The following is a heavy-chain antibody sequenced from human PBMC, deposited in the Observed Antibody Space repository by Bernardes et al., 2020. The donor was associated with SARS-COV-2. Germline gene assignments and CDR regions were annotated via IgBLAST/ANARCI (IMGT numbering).Heavy chain of an antibody. CDR2: ISSDGDNK. CDR1: GFTFSSYS. V-gene: IGHV3-64*04. Sequence: GGSLRLSCSASGFTFSSYSMHWVRQAPGKGLEYVSGISSDGDNKQYADSVKGRFTISRDNSKNTLYLQMHSLRAVDTAVYYCAKEGGIAARLDYYYGLDVWGQGTTVTV. D-gene: IGHD6-6*01. J-gene: IGHJ6*02. CDR3: AKEGGIAARLDYYYGLDV.